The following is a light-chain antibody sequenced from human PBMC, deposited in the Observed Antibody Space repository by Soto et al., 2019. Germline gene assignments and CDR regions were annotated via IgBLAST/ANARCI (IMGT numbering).Light chain of an antibody. V-gene: IGKV1-9*01. J-gene: IGKJ4*01. CDR2: VTS. Sequence: IHLTQSPSSLSASVGDRVTITCRASQGLSSYLAWYQQKPGKAPELLIYVTSTLQSGVPSRFSGSGSGTDFTLTISSLQPEDFATYYCQQHNSYPLTFGGGTKVDIK. CDR1: QGLSSY. CDR3: QQHNSYPLT.